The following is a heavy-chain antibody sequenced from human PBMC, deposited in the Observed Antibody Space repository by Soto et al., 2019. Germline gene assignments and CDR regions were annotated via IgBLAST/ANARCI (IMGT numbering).Heavy chain of an antibody. CDR3: ARDQGVAAAGITWFDP. CDR2: IHSSGST. CDR1: GASMNSYH. V-gene: IGHV4-4*07. Sequence: SETLSLTCTVSGASMNSYHWSWIRQPAGKGLEWIGHIHSSGSTNYNPSLKSRVTMSVDTSKNQFSLRLMSLTAADTAVYYCARDQGVAAAGITWFDPWGRGSLVTVSS. D-gene: IGHD6-13*01. J-gene: IGHJ5*02.